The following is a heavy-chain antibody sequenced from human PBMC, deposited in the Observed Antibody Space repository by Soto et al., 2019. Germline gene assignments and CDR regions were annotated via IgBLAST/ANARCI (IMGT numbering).Heavy chain of an antibody. V-gene: IGHV4-4*07. CDR1: GGSISSYY. D-gene: IGHD3-22*01. CDR2: IYTSGDT. CDR3: ARDAYYFDTSGYYLVDN. Sequence: SETLSLTCTVSGGSISSYYWSWVRQPAGKGLEWIGRIYTSGDTYYNPSLESRVTMSVDTSKSQFSLRLSSVTAADTAVYYCARDAYYFDTSGYYLVDNWGQGTLVTVSS. J-gene: IGHJ4*02.